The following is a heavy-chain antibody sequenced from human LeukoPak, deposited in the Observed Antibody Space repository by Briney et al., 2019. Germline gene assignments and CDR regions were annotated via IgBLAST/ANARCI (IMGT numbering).Heavy chain of an antibody. V-gene: IGHV3-23*01. D-gene: IGHD3-3*01. CDR3: AKDPGKFWSGHDY. CDR1: GFTFSSYA. CDR2: ISGSGGST. Sequence: QPGGSLRLSCAASGFTFSSYAMSWVRQAPGKGLEWVSAISGSGGSTYYADSVKGRFTISRDNSKNTLYLQMNSLRGEDTAVYYCAKDPGKFWSGHDYWGQGTLVTVSS. J-gene: IGHJ4*02.